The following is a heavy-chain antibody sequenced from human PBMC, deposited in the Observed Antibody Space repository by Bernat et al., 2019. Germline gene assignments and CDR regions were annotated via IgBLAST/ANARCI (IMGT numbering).Heavy chain of an antibody. CDR3: AKVTGYYYYYGMDV. J-gene: IGHJ6*02. D-gene: IGHD4-11*01. CDR1: GFTFSSYA. V-gene: IGHV3-23*01. Sequence: EVQLLESGGGLVQPGGSLRLSCAASGFTFSSYAMSWVRQAPGKGLEWVSAISGSGGSTYYADSVKGQFTISRDNSKNTLYLQMNSLRAEDTAVYYCAKVTGYYYYYGMDVWGQGTTVTVSS. CDR2: ISGSGGST.